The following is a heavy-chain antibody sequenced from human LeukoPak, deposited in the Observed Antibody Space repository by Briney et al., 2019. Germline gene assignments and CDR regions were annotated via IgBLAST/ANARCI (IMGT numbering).Heavy chain of an antibody. D-gene: IGHD2-2*01. V-gene: IGHV1-18*01. Sequence: GASVKVSCKASGYTFTSYGISWVRQAPGQGLEWMGWISAYNGNTNYAQKLQGRVTMTTDTSTSSAYMELRSLRSDDTAVYYCARDRDYGVPAAILCMDVWGKGTTVTVSS. CDR3: ARDRDYGVPAAILCMDV. CDR2: ISAYNGNT. J-gene: IGHJ6*03. CDR1: GYTFTSYG.